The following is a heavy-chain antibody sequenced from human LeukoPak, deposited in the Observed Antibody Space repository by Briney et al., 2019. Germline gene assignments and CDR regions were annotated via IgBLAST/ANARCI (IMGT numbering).Heavy chain of an antibody. J-gene: IGHJ6*03. CDR2: INPNSGGT. CDR1: GYTFTGYY. D-gene: IGHD2-21*02. V-gene: IGHV1-2*02. CDR3: ARGAYCGGDCYSNYMDV. Sequence: ASVKVSCKASGYTFTGYYMHWVRQAPGQGLEWMGWINPNSGGTNYAQKFQGRATMTRDTSIRTAYMELSRLRSDDTAVYYCARGAYCGGDCYSNYMDVWGKGTTVTVSS.